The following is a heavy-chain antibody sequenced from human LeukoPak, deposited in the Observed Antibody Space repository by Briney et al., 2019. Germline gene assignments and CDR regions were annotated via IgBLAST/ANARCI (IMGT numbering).Heavy chain of an antibody. Sequence: PSETLSLTCAVSGYSISSGYYWGWIRQPPGKGLEWIGSSYHSGGTYYNPSLKSRVTISVDKSKNQFSLKLSSVTAADTAVYYCARRGTQYWYFDLWGRGTLVTDSS. CDR3: ARRGTQYWYFDL. CDR2: SYHSGGT. V-gene: IGHV4-38-2*01. CDR1: GYSISSGYY. J-gene: IGHJ2*01.